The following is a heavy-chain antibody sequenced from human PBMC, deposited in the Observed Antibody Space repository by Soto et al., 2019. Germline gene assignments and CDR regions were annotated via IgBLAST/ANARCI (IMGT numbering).Heavy chain of an antibody. CDR1: GDSVSSNSAA. CDR2: TYYRSKWYN. CDR3: ARDFRVTAGIAAAGKNRRLDY. Sequence: SPTLSLPCAISGDSVSSNSAAWNWIRQSPSRGLEWLGRTYYRSKWYNDYAVSVKSRITINPDTSKNQFSLQLNSVTPEDTAVYYCARDFRVTAGIAAAGKNRRLDYWGQGTLVTVSS. D-gene: IGHD6-13*01. V-gene: IGHV6-1*01. J-gene: IGHJ4*02.